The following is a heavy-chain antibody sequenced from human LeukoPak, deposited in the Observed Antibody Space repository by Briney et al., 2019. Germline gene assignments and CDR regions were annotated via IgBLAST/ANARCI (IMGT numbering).Heavy chain of an antibody. CDR2: IYHSGST. J-gene: IGHJ6*04. Sequence: SGTLSLTCAVSGGSISSSNWWSWVRQPPGKGLEWIGEIYHSGSTNYSPSLKSRVTISVDKSKNQFSLKLSSVTAADTAVYYCARGYDILTGYYDPLYYYYGMDVWGKGATVTVSS. D-gene: IGHD3-9*01. V-gene: IGHV4-4*02. CDR1: GGSISSSNW. CDR3: ARGYDILTGYYDPLYYYYGMDV.